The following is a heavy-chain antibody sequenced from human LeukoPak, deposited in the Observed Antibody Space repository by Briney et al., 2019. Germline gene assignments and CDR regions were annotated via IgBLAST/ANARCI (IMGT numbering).Heavy chain of an antibody. CDR2: INHSGST. CDR3: GRLNQARDAFDF. Sequence: SETLSLTCAVYGGSFSGYYWSWIRQPPGKGLEWIGEINHSGSTNYNPSLKSRVTISVDTSKNQFSLKLSSVTAADTAVYYRGRLNQARDAFDFWGQGTMVTVSS. CDR1: GGSFSGYY. V-gene: IGHV4-34*01. J-gene: IGHJ3*01.